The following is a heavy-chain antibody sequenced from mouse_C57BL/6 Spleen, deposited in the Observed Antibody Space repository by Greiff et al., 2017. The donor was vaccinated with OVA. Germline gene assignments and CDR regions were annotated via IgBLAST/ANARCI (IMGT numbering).Heavy chain of an antibody. Sequence: EVQLVESGGGLVQPGGSLKLSCAASGFTFSDYYMYWVRQTPEKRLEWVAYISNGGGSTYYPDTVKGRFTISRDNAKNTLYLQMSRLKSEDTAMYYCARPYSNYGAMDYWGQGTSVTVSS. V-gene: IGHV5-12*01. J-gene: IGHJ4*01. CDR3: ARPYSNYGAMDY. CDR1: GFTFSDYY. D-gene: IGHD2-5*01. CDR2: ISNGGGST.